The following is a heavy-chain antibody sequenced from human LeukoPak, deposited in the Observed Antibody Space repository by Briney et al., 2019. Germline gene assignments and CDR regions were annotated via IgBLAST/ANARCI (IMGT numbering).Heavy chain of an antibody. CDR1: GGSISSGSYY. V-gene: IGHV4-61*02. CDR3: ARAASYYYGSGSYYKDYYYYYMDV. J-gene: IGHJ6*03. CDR2: IYTSGST. Sequence: SQTLSLTCTVSGGSISSGSYYWSWIRQPAGKGLEWIGRIYTSGSTNYNPSLKSRVTISVATSKNQFFLKLSSVTAADTAVYYCARAASYYYGSGSYYKDYYYYYMDVWGKGTTVTVSS. D-gene: IGHD3-10*01.